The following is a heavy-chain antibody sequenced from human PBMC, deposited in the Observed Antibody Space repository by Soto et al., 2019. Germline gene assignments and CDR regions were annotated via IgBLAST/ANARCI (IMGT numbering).Heavy chain of an antibody. CDR3: ARSTGPYFFSWFDP. J-gene: IGHJ5*02. D-gene: IGHD2-21*01. CDR1: GYTFTGYY. Sequence: QVQLVQSGAEVKKPGASVKVSCKASGYTFTGYYMHWVRQAPGQGLEWMGCINPNSGGTNYAQKFQGWVTMTRDTSISTAYMELSRLRSDDTAVYYCARSTGPYFFSWFDPWGQGTLVTVSS. V-gene: IGHV1-2*04. CDR2: INPNSGGT.